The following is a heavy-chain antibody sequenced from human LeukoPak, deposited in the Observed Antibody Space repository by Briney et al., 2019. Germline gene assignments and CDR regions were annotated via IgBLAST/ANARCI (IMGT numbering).Heavy chain of an antibody. Sequence: GGSLRLSCAASGLTFSNYWMSWVRQAPGKGLEWVANIKEDGSEKYYGDSVRGRFTISRDNAKSSLNLQMSSLRAYDTAVYYCARHGRHNFDYWGQGTQVTVSS. CDR2: IKEDGSEK. V-gene: IGHV3-7*01. CDR1: GLTFSNYW. J-gene: IGHJ4*02. D-gene: IGHD5-24*01. CDR3: ARHGRHNFDY.